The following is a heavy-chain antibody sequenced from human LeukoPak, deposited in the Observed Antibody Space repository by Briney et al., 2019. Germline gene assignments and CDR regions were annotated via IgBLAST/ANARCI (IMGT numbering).Heavy chain of an antibody. CDR3: AKRDGLGAFTYPGF. CDR1: GFSFSSCW. V-gene: IGHV3-7*01. Sequence: GGSLRLSCAASGFSFSSCWMSWFRQAPGKGLEWVANIKQDGSEKYYVDSVEGRFTISRDNAKKSLYLQMSSLRAEDTAVYYCAKRDGLGAFTYPGFWGQGTLVTVSS. D-gene: IGHD3-3*02. CDR2: IKQDGSEK. J-gene: IGHJ4*02.